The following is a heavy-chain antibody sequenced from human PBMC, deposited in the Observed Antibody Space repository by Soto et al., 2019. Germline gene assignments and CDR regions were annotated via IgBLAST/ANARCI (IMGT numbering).Heavy chain of an antibody. D-gene: IGHD2-21*02. Sequence: SVKVSCKASGGTFSSYAISWVRQAPGQGLEWMGGIIPIFGTANYAQKFQGRVTITADESTSTAYMELSSLRSEDTAVYYCATTYCGGDCWYFPNAFDIWGQGTMVTVSS. CDR2: IIPIFGTA. CDR1: GGTFSSYA. CDR3: ATTYCGGDCWYFPNAFDI. J-gene: IGHJ3*02. V-gene: IGHV1-69*13.